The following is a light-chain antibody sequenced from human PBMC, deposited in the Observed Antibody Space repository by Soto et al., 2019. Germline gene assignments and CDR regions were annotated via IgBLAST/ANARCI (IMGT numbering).Light chain of an antibody. CDR2: GVF. CDR3: QHYDGSPRT. J-gene: IGKJ2*01. V-gene: IGKV3-20*01. CDR1: QTIMGNY. Sequence: EAVFTQSPGTVSLSPGERATLSCRASQTIMGNYLAWYQQKPGQAPRLLIYGVFNRATGIPDRFSGSGSGTDFTLTISRLEPEDSAVYYCQHYDGSPRTFGQGTKLEIK.